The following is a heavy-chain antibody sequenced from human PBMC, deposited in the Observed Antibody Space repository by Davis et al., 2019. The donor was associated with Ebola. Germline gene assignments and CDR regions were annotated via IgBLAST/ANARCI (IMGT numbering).Heavy chain of an antibody. V-gene: IGHV1-2*02. CDR3: ARDDWFDP. CDR2: INPNSGGT. J-gene: IGHJ5*02. Sequence: ASVKVSCKASGYTFTDLYLSWVRLAPGQGLEWMGWINPNSGGTNYAQKFQGRVTMTRDTSISTAYMELSRLRSDDTAVYYCARDDWFDPWGQGTLVTVSS. CDR1: GYTFTDLY.